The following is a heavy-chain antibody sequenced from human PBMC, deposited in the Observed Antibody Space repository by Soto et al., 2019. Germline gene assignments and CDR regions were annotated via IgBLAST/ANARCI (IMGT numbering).Heavy chain of an antibody. Sequence: EVQLLESGGGLVQPGGSLRLSCAASGFTFSIYAMSLVRQTPGKGLEWVSGISGSGGNTYYAESVKGRFTISRDNSRNTVDLQMNSLRVDDTAVYYCAKYAYVSGWCLDAFDIWGQGTMVTVSS. CDR3: AKYAYVSGWCLDAFDI. V-gene: IGHV3-23*01. J-gene: IGHJ3*02. CDR2: ISGSGGNT. D-gene: IGHD6-19*01. CDR1: GFTFSIYA.